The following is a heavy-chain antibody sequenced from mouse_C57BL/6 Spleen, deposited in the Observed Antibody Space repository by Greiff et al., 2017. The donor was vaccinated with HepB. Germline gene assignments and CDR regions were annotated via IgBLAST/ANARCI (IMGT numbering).Heavy chain of an antibody. J-gene: IGHJ4*01. CDR1: GFTFSSYG. V-gene: IGHV5-6*01. CDR3: ARHKIGLNAMDY. CDR2: ISSGGSYT. Sequence: EVKLVESGGDLVKPGGSLKLSCAASGFTFSSYGMSWVRQTPDKRLEWVATISSGGSYTYYPDSVKGRFTISRDNAKNTLYLQMSSLKSEDTAMYYCARHKIGLNAMDYWGQGTSVTVSS.